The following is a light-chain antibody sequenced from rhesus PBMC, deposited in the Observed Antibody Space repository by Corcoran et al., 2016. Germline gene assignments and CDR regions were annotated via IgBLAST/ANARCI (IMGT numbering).Light chain of an antibody. CDR3: SSYASSSTYI. J-gene: IGLJ1*01. Sequence: QSALTQPPSVSKSLGQSVTISCTGTSSDIGGYNGVSWYQQHPGTAPRLLIYEVSKRPSGVSDRFSGSKSGNTASLTISGLQAEDEADYYCSSYASSSTYIFGAGTRLTVL. CDR1: SSDIGGYNG. V-gene: IGLV2-38*01. CDR2: EVS.